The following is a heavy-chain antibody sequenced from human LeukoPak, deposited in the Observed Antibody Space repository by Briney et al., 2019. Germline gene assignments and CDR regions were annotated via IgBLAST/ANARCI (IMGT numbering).Heavy chain of an antibody. D-gene: IGHD4-11*01. Sequence: ASVKVSCKASGYTFTGYYMHWVRQAPGQGVEWMGWINPNSGGTNYAQKFQGRVTITRDTSISTAYMELSRLRSDDTAVYYCARDPTYSNYVNFDYWGQGTLVTVSS. V-gene: IGHV1-2*02. J-gene: IGHJ4*02. CDR1: GYTFTGYY. CDR3: ARDPTYSNYVNFDY. CDR2: INPNSGGT.